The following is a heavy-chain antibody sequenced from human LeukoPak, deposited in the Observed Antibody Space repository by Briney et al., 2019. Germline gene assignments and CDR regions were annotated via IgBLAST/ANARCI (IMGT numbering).Heavy chain of an antibody. CDR3: ARDIGGRGNLKWFEP. V-gene: IGHV1-69*01. D-gene: IGHD5-24*01. J-gene: IGHJ5*02. CDR2: IIPIFGTA. Sequence: MGGIIPIFGTATYAQKFQGRVTITEDESTSTAYMELSSLRSEDAAVYYCARDIGGRGNLKWFEPWGQGTLVTVSS.